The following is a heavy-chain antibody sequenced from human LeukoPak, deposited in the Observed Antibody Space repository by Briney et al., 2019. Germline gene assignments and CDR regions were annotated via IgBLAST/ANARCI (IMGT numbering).Heavy chain of an antibody. V-gene: IGHV4-59*08. Sequence: SETLSLTCTVSGGSISGYYWTWIRQLPGKRLEWICCIYNSGITNYNPSLKSRVTVSVDTSKNQFSLRLTSVTAAATAVYYCARHSSDFWSGYYTNYYGVDVWGRGTTVTVSS. CDR1: GGSISGYY. J-gene: IGHJ6*02. CDR3: ARHSSDFWSGYYTNYYGVDV. D-gene: IGHD3-3*01. CDR2: IYNSGIT.